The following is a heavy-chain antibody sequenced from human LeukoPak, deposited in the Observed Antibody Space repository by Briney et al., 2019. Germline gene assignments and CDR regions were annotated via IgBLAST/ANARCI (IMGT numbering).Heavy chain of an antibody. J-gene: IGHJ4*02. V-gene: IGHV1-69*05. CDR2: IIPIFGTA. D-gene: IGHD3-22*01. CDR3: ARDDYDSSGYYY. CDR1: GYTLGNYG. Sequence: SVKVSCKASGYTLGNYGVNWVRQAPGQGLEWMGGIIPIFGTANYAQKFQGRVTITTDESTSTAYMELSSLRSEDTAVYYCARDDYDSSGYYYWGQGTLVTVSS.